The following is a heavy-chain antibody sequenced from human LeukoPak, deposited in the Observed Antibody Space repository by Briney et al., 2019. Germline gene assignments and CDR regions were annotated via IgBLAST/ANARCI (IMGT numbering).Heavy chain of an antibody. CDR3: AVIRRFPIWFAP. Sequence: GGSLRLSCAASGFTVSSNYMSWVRQAPGKGLEWVSVIYSGGSTYYSDSVKGRFTISRDNSKNTLYLKMNSLRAEDTAVYYCAVIRRFPIWFAPWGQGTLVTVSS. CDR2: IYSGGST. V-gene: IGHV3-66*01. J-gene: IGHJ5*02. CDR1: GFTVSSNY. D-gene: IGHD2-21*01.